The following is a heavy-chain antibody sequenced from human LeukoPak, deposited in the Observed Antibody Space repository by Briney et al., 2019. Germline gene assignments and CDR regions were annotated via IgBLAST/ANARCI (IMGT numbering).Heavy chain of an antibody. Sequence: GGSLRLSCAASGFTFSDYALNGVRQAPGKGLEGILSITGSSYNKYYAESLRGRVTSSRDNSKNSLFLQMNSLRADDTAVYYCARATATYWYFDLWGRGSLVTVSS. J-gene: IGHJ2*01. CDR2: ITGSSYNK. CDR3: ARATATYWYFDL. D-gene: IGHD2-21*02. CDR1: GFTFSDYA. V-gene: IGHV3-21*04.